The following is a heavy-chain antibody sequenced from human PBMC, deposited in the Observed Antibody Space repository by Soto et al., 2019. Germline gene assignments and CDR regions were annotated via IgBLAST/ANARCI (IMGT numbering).Heavy chain of an antibody. CDR2: IYHSGST. V-gene: IGHV4-4*02. CDR3: AREGGTHVLLWFGEWIS. Sequence: QVQLQESGPGLVKPSGTLSLTCAVSGGSISSSNWWSWVRQPPGKGLEWIGEIYHSGSTNYNPSLKSRDTISVDKSKHQFSLKLSSVTAADTAVYYCAREGGTHVLLWFGEWISWGQGTLVTVSS. CDR1: GGSISSSNW. J-gene: IGHJ5*02. D-gene: IGHD3-10*01.